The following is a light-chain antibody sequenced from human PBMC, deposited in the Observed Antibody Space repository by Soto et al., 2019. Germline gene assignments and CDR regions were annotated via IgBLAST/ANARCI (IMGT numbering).Light chain of an antibody. CDR2: DAS. Sequence: EIVLTQSPGTLSLSPGERATLSCRASQSVSNNYLAWYQQKPGQAPRLLIYDASSRAPGIPDRFSGSGSGTDFTLTISGLGPEDFAMYYCQQYGSSPPTFGQGTKVDIK. CDR3: QQYGSSPPT. CDR1: QSVSNNY. V-gene: IGKV3-20*01. J-gene: IGKJ1*01.